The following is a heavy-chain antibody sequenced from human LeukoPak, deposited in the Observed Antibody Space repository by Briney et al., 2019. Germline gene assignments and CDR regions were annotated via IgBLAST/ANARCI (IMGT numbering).Heavy chain of an antibody. CDR1: GGSVTSNNYY. V-gene: IGHV4-61*01. CDR3: ARGYYDSGSYREN. Sequence: SETLSLTCTASGGSVTSNNYYWSWIRQPPGKGLEYIGYVHYSGSTNQNPSLKSRVTVSVDTSKNQFSLRLSSVTAADTAVYYCARGYYDSGSYRENWGQGTLVTVSS. D-gene: IGHD3-10*01. CDR2: VHYSGST. J-gene: IGHJ4*02.